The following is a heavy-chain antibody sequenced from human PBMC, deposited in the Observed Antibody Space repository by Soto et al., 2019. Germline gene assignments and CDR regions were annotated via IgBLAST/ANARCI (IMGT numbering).Heavy chain of an antibody. D-gene: IGHD6-13*01. CDR2: ISSGGSFI. CDR1: GFTFSDFT. V-gene: IGHV3-21*01. J-gene: IGHJ4*02. Sequence: EVQLVESGGGLVKPGGSLRLSCAASGFTFSDFTMNWVRQAPGKGLQWVSSISSGGSFISYADSVRGRFTISRDNAKNSLYLQVDSLRVEDTAVLFCARGSRRTFDYWGQGTLVTVSS. CDR3: ARGSRRTFDY.